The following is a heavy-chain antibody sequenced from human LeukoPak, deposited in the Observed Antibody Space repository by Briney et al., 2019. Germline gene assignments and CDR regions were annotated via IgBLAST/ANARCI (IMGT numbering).Heavy chain of an antibody. V-gene: IGHV3-23*01. Sequence: GGSLRLSCEASGFTFGSHAMYWVRQAPGKGPEWGAGTFGSGGSPHYADPVKCRFTISRDNSVYPVYLQINRLRAEDTAVYYCGKTAVGYSSGQKPAWPVDYWGQGTLVTVSS. CDR1: GFTFGSHA. D-gene: IGHD5-18*01. CDR2: TFGSGGSP. J-gene: IGHJ4*02. CDR3: GKTAVGYSSGQKPAWPVDY.